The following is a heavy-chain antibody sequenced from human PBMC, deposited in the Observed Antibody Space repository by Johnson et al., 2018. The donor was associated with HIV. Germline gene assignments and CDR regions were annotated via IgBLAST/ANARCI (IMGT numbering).Heavy chain of an antibody. CDR2: IKQDGSNK. CDR3: ARSYSRWDDVFDI. V-gene: IGHV3-7*01. CDR1: GFTFSSYW. Sequence: VQLVESGGGVVQPGRSLRLSCAASGFTFSSYWMSWVRQAPGKGLEWVANIKQDGSNKYYAASVKGRFTISRDNSKNTRYLQMNSLRAEDTPVYYCARSYSRWDDVFDIWGQGTMVTVSS. J-gene: IGHJ3*02. D-gene: IGHD1-26*01.